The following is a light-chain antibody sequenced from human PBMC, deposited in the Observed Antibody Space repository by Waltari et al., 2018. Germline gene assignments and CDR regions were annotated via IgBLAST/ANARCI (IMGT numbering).Light chain of an antibody. CDR3: QQYDTSPGT. Sequence: EIVLTQSPSTLCLSAGDTATLSCRASQSLRVSYLAWYQHRSGQAPRLLIYGAYYRATGIPDRFSGSGSGTVFTLIITRLEPDDFAVYYCQQYDTSPGTFGQGTNLEI. V-gene: IGKV3-20*01. CDR1: QSLRVSY. J-gene: IGKJ2*01. CDR2: GAY.